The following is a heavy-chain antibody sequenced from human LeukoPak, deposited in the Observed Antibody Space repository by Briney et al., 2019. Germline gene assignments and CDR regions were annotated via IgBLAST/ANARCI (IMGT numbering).Heavy chain of an antibody. CDR1: GGSFSGYY. Sequence: SETLSLTCAVYGGSFSGYYWSWIRQPPGKGLEWIGEINHSGSTNYNPSLKSRVTISVDTSKNQFSPKLSSVTAADTAVYYCARGRGVYSSSWYYWGQGTLVSVSS. V-gene: IGHV4-34*01. D-gene: IGHD6-13*01. CDR3: ARGRGVYSSSWYY. CDR2: INHSGST. J-gene: IGHJ4*02.